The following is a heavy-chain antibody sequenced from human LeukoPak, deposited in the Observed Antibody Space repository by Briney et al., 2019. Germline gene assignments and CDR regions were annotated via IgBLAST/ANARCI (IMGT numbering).Heavy chain of an antibody. Sequence: GESLQISCKGSGYSFTNYWIGWVRQMPGKGLEWMGIIYPGDSDTRYSPSFQGQVTISADKSISTAYLQWTSLKASDTAMYYCARRGESISWYSDYWGQGTLVTVSS. CDR1: GYSFTNYW. J-gene: IGHJ4*02. V-gene: IGHV5-51*01. CDR3: ARRGESISWYSDY. CDR2: IYPGDSDT. D-gene: IGHD6-13*01.